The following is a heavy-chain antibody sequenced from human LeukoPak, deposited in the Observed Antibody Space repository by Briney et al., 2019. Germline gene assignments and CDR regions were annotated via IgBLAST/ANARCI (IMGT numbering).Heavy chain of an antibody. CDR1: GFTVSSNY. Sequence: AGGSLRLSCAASGFTVSSNYMSWVRQAPGKGLEWVSVIYSSGTTYYADSVKGRFTISRDNSKNTLHLQMNSLRAEDTAVYYCARAYYDSSGYLDAFDIWGQGTMVTVSS. J-gene: IGHJ3*02. V-gene: IGHV3-66*01. CDR3: ARAYYDSSGYLDAFDI. CDR2: IYSSGTT. D-gene: IGHD3-22*01.